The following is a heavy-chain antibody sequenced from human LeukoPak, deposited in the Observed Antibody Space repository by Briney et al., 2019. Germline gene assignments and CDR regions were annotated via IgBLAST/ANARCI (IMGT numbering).Heavy chain of an antibody. V-gene: IGHV3-74*01. CDR1: GFTFSAYW. Sequence: PGGSLRLSCATSGFTFSAYWMHWVRQAPGKGLVWVSRVYTDGGRTSYADSMEGRVTISRDNAKSTLYLQMNSLRDEDTAVYYCARGSSGWYIDYWGQGTLVTVSS. CDR2: VYTDGGRT. D-gene: IGHD6-19*01. J-gene: IGHJ4*02. CDR3: ARGSSGWYIDY.